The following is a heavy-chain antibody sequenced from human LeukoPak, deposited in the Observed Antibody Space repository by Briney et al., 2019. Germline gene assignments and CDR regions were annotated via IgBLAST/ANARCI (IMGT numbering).Heavy chain of an antibody. CDR3: AREDDDILTGYYSYFDY. J-gene: IGHJ4*02. Sequence: GASVKVSCKASGYTFTGYYMHWVRQAPGQGLEWMGWINPNSGGTNYAQKFQGRVTMTRDTSTSTAYMELSRLRSDDTAVYYCAREDDDILTGYYSYFDYWGQGTLVTVSS. CDR1: GYTFTGYY. V-gene: IGHV1-2*02. D-gene: IGHD3-9*01. CDR2: INPNSGGT.